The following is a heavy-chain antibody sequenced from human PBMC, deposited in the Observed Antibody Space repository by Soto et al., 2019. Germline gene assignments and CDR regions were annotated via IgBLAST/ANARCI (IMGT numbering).Heavy chain of an antibody. CDR3: ARDRAAGGY. CDR2: INSGSDTI. D-gene: IGHD6-13*01. J-gene: IGHJ4*02. CDR1: GFSFSTFE. V-gene: IGHV3-48*03. Sequence: EVHLVESGGALAQPGGSLRLSCAASGFSFSTFEMNWVRQAPGKGLEWVAYINSGSDTIHYADSVRGRFTVSRDNAKNSLFLQMNSLRVEDTALYYCARDRAAGGYWGQGTLVTVSS.